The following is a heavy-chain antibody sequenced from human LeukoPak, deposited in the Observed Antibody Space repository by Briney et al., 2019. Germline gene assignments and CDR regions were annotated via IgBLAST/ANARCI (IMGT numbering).Heavy chain of an antibody. CDR2: ISAYNGNT. CDR1: GYTFTSYG. Sequence: ASVKASCKASGYTFTSYGISWVRQAPGQGLEWMGWISAYNGNTNYAQKLQGRVTMTTDTSTSTAYMELRSLRSDDTAVYYCARVDYGGNSWVLWFDPWGQGTLVTVSS. D-gene: IGHD4-23*01. J-gene: IGHJ5*02. CDR3: ARVDYGGNSWVLWFDP. V-gene: IGHV1-18*01.